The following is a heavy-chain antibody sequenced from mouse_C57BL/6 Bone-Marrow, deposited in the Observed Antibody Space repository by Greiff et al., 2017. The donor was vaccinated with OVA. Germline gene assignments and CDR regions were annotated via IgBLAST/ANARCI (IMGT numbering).Heavy chain of an antibody. CDR3: AKCDYDYDEDFAY. V-gene: IGHV1-59*01. CDR1: GYTFTGYW. CDR2: IDPSDSYT. D-gene: IGHD2-4*01. J-gene: IGHJ3*01. Sequence: QVQLQQPGAELVRPGTSVKLSCKASGYTFTGYWMHWVKQRPGQGLEWIGVIDPSDSYTNYNQKFKGKATLTVDTSYSTAYMQLSSLTSEDSAVYYCAKCDYDYDEDFAYGDQGTLVTVSA.